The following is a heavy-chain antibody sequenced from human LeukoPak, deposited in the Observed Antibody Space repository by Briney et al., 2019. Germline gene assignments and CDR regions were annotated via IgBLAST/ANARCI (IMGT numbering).Heavy chain of an antibody. CDR2: INHSGST. J-gene: IGHJ4*02. CDR1: GGSFSGYY. Sequence: SVTLSLTCAVYGGSFSGYYWSWIRQPPGKGLEWIGEINHSGSTNYNPSLKSRVTISVDTSKNQFSLKLSSVTAADTAVYYCARAPLGYIDYWGQGTLVTVSS. V-gene: IGHV4-34*01. D-gene: IGHD1-1*01. CDR3: ARAPLGYIDY.